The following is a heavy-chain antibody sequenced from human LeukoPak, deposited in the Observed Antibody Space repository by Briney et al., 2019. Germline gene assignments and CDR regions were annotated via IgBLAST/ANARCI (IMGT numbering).Heavy chain of an antibody. CDR3: AFLDSSGYSFDY. D-gene: IGHD3-22*01. J-gene: IGHJ4*02. CDR1: GFTFDDYA. CDR2: ISWNSGSI. V-gene: IGHV3-9*01. Sequence: GGSLRLSCAASGFTFDDYAMHWVRQAPGKGLEWVSGISWNSGSIGYADSVKGRFTISRDNAKNSLYLQMNSLRAEDTALYYCAFLDSSGYSFDYWGQGTLVTVSS.